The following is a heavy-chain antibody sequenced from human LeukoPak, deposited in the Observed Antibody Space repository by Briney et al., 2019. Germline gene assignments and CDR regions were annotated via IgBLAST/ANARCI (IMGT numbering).Heavy chain of an antibody. CDR2: IYTSGST. J-gene: IGHJ5*02. CDR3: ARDIPGGGYYDRYNWFDP. CDR1: GGSTSSGSYY. D-gene: IGHD3-10*02. V-gene: IGHV4-61*02. Sequence: PSQTLSLTCTVSGGSTSSGSYYWSWIRQPAGKGLEWIGRIYTSGSTNYNPSLKSRVTISVDTSKNQFSLKLSSVTAADTAVYYCARDIPGGGYYDRYNWFDPWGQGTLVIVSS.